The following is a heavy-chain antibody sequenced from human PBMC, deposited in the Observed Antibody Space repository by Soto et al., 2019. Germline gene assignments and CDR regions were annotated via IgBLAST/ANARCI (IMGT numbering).Heavy chain of an antibody. Sequence: QVQLQQWGAGLLKPSETLSLTCAVYGGSFSGYYWSWIRQPPGKGLEWIGEINHSGSTNYKPTLKIRVTISVDTSKNHFSLKLSSVTAADTAVYYCARPGGRFWSGFYYFDYWGQGTLVTVSS. CDR1: GGSFSGYY. J-gene: IGHJ4*02. D-gene: IGHD3-3*01. CDR3: ARPGGRFWSGFYYFDY. CDR2: INHSGST. V-gene: IGHV4-34*01.